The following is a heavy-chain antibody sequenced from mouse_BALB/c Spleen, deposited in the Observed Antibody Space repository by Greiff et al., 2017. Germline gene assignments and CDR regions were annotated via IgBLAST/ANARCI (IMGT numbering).Heavy chain of an antibody. CDR1: GDSITSGY. Sequence: EVQLQQSGPSLVKPSQTLSLTCSVTGDSITSGYWNWIRKFPGNKLEYMGYISYSGSTYYNPSLKSRISITRDTSKNQYYLQLNSVTTEDTATYYCARGDGNYSDYAMDYWGQGTSVTVSS. D-gene: IGHD2-1*01. J-gene: IGHJ4*01. V-gene: IGHV3-8*02. CDR3: ARGDGNYSDYAMDY. CDR2: ISYSGST.